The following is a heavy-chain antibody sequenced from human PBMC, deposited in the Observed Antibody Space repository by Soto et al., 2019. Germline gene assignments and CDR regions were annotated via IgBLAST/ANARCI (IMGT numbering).Heavy chain of an antibody. CDR3: ARTCWGDYDTWRAPDI. J-gene: IGHJ3*02. CDR1: GGSISNYY. V-gene: IGHV4-59*01. CDR2: IFYSGST. Sequence: SETLSLTCTVSGGSISNYYWSWIRQPPGKGLEWIGYIFYSGSTNYHPSLKSRVTISVDTSRNQFSLKLSSVTAADTAVYYCARTCWGDYDTWRAPDIRGHGTMVTGS. D-gene: IGHD4-17*01.